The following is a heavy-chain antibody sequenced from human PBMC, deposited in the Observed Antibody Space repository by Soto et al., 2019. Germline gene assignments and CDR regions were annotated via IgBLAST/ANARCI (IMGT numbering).Heavy chain of an antibody. J-gene: IGHJ4*02. CDR2: INTDGSST. D-gene: IGHD6-13*01. CDR3: VRGTSGGYGIDY. Sequence: EVQLVESGGGLVQPGGSLRLSCAASGFTFSNYWMHWVRQPPGKGLLWVPRINTDGSSTNYAGSVEGRFTVSRDNAKNTLYLQMTSLRDDDTAEYYCVRGTSGGYGIDYWGQGTLVTVSS. CDR1: GFTFSNYW. V-gene: IGHV3-74*01.